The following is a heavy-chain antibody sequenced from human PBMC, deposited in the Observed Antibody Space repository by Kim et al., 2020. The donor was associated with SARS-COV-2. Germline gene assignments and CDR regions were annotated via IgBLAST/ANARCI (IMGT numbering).Heavy chain of an antibody. V-gene: IGHV3-64D*09. CDR2: ISSNGGST. CDR1: GFTFSSYA. CDR3: VKDAALLWFGEAQLGRINWYFDL. Sequence: GGSLRLSCSASGFTFSSYAMHWVRQAPGKGLEYVSAISSNGGSTYYADSVKGRFTISRDNSKNTLYLQMSSLRAEDTAVYYCVKDAALLWFGEAQLGRINWYFDLWGRGTLVTVSS. D-gene: IGHD3-10*01. J-gene: IGHJ2*01.